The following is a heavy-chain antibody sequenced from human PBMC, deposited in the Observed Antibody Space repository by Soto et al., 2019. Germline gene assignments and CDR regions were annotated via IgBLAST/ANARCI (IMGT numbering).Heavy chain of an antibody. CDR2: VSHRGST. J-gene: IGHJ6*02. V-gene: IGHV4-4*02. CDR1: GGSISSRDW. Sequence: SETLSLTCAVSGGSISSRDWWSWVRQPPGKGLEWIGEVSHRGSTNYNPSLKSRVTISVDKSKNLFSLKLCSVTAADTAVYYCARENYGMDVWGQGTTVTVSS. CDR3: ARENYGMDV.